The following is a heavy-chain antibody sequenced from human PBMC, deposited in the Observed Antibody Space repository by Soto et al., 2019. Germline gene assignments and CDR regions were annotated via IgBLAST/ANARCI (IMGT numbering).Heavy chain of an antibody. CDR3: ARSSGYFDWDPSSFDY. D-gene: IGHD3-9*01. J-gene: IGHJ4*02. Sequence: GASVKVSCKASGYTFTSYGISWVRQAPGQGLEWMGWISAYNGNTNYAQKLQGRVTMTTDTSTSTAYMELRSLRSDDTAVYYCARSSGYFDWDPSSFDYLGQGTLVTVSS. CDR1: GYTFTSYG. V-gene: IGHV1-18*01. CDR2: ISAYNGNT.